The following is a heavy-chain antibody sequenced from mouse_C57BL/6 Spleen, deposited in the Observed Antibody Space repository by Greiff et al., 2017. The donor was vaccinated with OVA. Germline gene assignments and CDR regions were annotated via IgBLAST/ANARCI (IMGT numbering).Heavy chain of an antibody. CDR2: ISDGGSYT. J-gene: IGHJ2*01. Sequence: VQLKESGGGLVKPGGSLKLSCAASGFTFSSYAMSWVRQTPEKRLEWVATISDGGSYTYYPDNVKGRFTISRDNAKNNLYLQMSHLKSEDTAMYYCARDDLPYYFDYWGQGTTLTVSS. V-gene: IGHV5-4*01. CDR1: GFTFSSYA. D-gene: IGHD2-1*01. CDR3: ARDDLPYYFDY.